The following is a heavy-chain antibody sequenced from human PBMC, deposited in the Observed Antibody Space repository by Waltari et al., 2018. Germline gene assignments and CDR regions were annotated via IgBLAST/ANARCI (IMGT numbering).Heavy chain of an antibody. CDR3: ARDSNVPGARGDYMDV. CDR1: GFTFSSSS. V-gene: IGHV3-21*02. D-gene: IGHD2-2*01. CDR2: ISSSRSYI. J-gene: IGHJ6*03. Sequence: EVQLVESGGGLVKPGGSLRLSCAASGFTFSSSSMNWVRQAPGKGLEWVSSISSSRSYIYYADSLKGRFTISRDNAKNSLYLQMNSLRVEDTAVYYCARDSNVPGARGDYMDVWGKGTTVTISS.